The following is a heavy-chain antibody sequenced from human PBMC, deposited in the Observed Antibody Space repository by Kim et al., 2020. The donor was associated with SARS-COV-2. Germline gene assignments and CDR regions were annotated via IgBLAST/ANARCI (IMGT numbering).Heavy chain of an antibody. J-gene: IGHJ4*02. CDR3: AREGSGSYFLPKPFDY. V-gene: IGHV3-48*03. D-gene: IGHD1-26*01. Sequence: SGKGRFTISRDNAKNSLYLQMNSLRAEDTAVYYCAREGSGSYFLPKPFDYWGQRTLVTVSS.